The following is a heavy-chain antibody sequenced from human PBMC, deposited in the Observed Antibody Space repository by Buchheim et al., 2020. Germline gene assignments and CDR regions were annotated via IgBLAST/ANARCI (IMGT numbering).Heavy chain of an antibody. D-gene: IGHD3-10*01. CDR3: ARIRRDEGPPPYLDP. CDR1: GFTFSKFW. J-gene: IGHJ5*02. Sequence: EVQLVESGGGLVQPGGSLRLSCAASGFTFSKFWMSWVRQAPGKGLEWVANIKYDESEKYYMDSARGRFTISRDNAKNLLYLQMNSLWAEDTAVYYCARIRRDEGPPPYLDPWGQGTL. V-gene: IGHV3-7*01. CDR2: IKYDESEK.